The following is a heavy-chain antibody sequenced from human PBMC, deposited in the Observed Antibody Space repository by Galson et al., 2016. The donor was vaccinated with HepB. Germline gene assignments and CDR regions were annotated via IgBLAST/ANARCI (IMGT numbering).Heavy chain of an antibody. V-gene: IGHV1-8*01. J-gene: IGHJ4*02. CDR3: ARVSGCGDFDH. CDR1: GYTFTSHD. CDR2: MNPNSGNM. Sequence: SVKVSCKASGYTFTSHDINWVRQGTGQGLEWMGWMNPNSGNMVYAQKFQGRMTMTWDTANSTAYMELSSLRAEDTAVYYCARVSGCGDFDHWGQGALVTVSS. D-gene: IGHD3-10*01.